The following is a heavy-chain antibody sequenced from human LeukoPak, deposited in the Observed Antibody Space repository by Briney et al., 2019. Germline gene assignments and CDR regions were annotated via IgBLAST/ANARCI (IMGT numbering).Heavy chain of an antibody. CDR2: VSGSGGTT. V-gene: IGHV3-23*01. CDR1: GFTXTNYG. Sequence: LXLSXXASGFTXTNYGMSWVRQAPGRGLEWVSAVSGSGGTTYYADSVKGRFTISRGNSKNTLYLQMNSLRAEDTAVYYSAKFDIVVLPAAIKYTHPSYWGQGTLVTVSS. CDR3: AKFDIVVLPAAIKYTHPSY. D-gene: IGHD2-2*01. J-gene: IGHJ4*02.